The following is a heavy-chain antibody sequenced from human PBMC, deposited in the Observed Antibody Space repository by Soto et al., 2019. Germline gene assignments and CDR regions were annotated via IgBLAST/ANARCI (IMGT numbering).Heavy chain of an antibody. D-gene: IGHD6-6*01. V-gene: IGHV3-23*01. CDR3: AKDSIPYSSSYDLDH. Sequence: GGSLILSCVASGFSFSGFSMSWVRQAPGKGLVWVSSITGTGVSIYYADSVRGRFTISRDNSKNTLYLQMSSLRAEDTARYYCAKDSIPYSSSYDLDHWGRGALVTVSS. CDR1: GFSFSGFS. J-gene: IGHJ4*02. CDR2: ITGTGVSI.